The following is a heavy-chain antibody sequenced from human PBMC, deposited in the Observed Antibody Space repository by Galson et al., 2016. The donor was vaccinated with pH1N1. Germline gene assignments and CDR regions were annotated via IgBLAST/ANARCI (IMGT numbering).Heavy chain of an antibody. Sequence: SVKVSRKASGYSVTRYYMHWVRQAPGQGLEWMGIIDPSDGTTTYSQKFQGRITMTRDTPTNSVYMELSSLTSDDTAVYYCARRYYFDYWGQGTLITVSS. CDR3: ARRYYFDY. V-gene: IGHV1-46*01. J-gene: IGHJ4*02. CDR2: IDPSDGTT. CDR1: GYSVTRYY.